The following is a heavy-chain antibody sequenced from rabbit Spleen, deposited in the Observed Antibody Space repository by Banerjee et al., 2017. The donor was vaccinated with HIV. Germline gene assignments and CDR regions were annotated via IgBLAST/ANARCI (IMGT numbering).Heavy chain of an antibody. Sequence: QQQLEESGGGLVKPGGTLTLTCKASGIDFSSYYWMCWVRQAPGKGLEWIACIDTNDGDTDYANWPKGRFTISKTSSTTVTLQMTSLTVADTATYFCARDAGRGDYIDGVFNLWGQGTLVTVS. D-gene: IGHD8-1*01. V-gene: IGHV1S45*01. J-gene: IGHJ4*01. CDR3: ARDAGRGDYIDGVFNL. CDR1: GIDFSSYYW. CDR2: IDTNDGDT.